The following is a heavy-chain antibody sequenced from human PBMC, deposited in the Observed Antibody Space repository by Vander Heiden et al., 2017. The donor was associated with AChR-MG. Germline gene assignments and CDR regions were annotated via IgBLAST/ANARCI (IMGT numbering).Heavy chain of an antibody. CDR3: AKASGAGYYDSSGYYFDY. CDR2: ISGSGGST. D-gene: IGHD3-22*01. J-gene: IGHJ4*02. CDR1: GFTFSSYA. V-gene: IGHV3-23*01. Sequence: EVQLLESGGGLVQPGGSLRLSCAASGFTFSSYAMSWVRQAPGKGLEWVSTISGSGGSTYDADSVKGQFTISRDNSKNTLYLQMNSLRAEDTAVYYCAKASGAGYYDSSGYYFDYWGQGTLVTVSS.